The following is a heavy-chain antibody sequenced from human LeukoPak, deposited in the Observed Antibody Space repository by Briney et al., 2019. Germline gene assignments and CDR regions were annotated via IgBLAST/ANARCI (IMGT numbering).Heavy chain of an antibody. CDR3: ARLRSSLAADPDY. CDR1: GYIYTSYW. J-gene: IGHJ4*02. D-gene: IGHD3-10*01. CDR2: IYPGDSDT. Sequence: GESLKISCNSSGYIYTSYWIGWVRQMPGKGLEWMGIIYPGDSDTRYSPSFQGQVTISADKSISTAYLQWSSLKASDTAMYYCARLRSSLAADPDYWGQGTLVTVSS. V-gene: IGHV5-51*01.